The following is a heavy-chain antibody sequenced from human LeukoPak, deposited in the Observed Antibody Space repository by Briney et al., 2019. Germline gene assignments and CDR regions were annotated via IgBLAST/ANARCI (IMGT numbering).Heavy chain of an antibody. V-gene: IGHV3-30*18. D-gene: IGHD2-2*01. CDR2: ISYDGSNK. Sequence: SCKASGGTFSSYGMHWVRQAPGKGLEWVAVISYDGSNKYYADSVKGRFTISRDNSKNTLYLQMNSLRAEDTAVYYCAKDLSYLRAFDIWGQGTMVTVSS. CDR1: GGTFSSYG. CDR3: AKDLSYLRAFDI. J-gene: IGHJ3*02.